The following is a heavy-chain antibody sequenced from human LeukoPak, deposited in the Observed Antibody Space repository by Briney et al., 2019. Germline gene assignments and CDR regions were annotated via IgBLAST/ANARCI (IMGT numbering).Heavy chain of an antibody. CDR1: GFTFSDYY. CDR3: ASHEELPVKDDRPTTFDY. CDR2: ISSSGSTI. D-gene: IGHD3-10*01. J-gene: IGHJ4*02. Sequence: GGSLRLSCAASGFTFSDYYMSWIRQAPGKGLEWVSYISSSGSTIYYADSVKGRFTISRDNAKNSLYLQMNSLRAEDTAVYYCASHEELPVKDDRPTTFDYWGQGTLVTVSS. V-gene: IGHV3-11*01.